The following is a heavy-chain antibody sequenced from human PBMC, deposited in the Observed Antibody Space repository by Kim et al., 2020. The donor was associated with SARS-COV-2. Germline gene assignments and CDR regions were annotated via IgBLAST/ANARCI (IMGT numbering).Heavy chain of an antibody. D-gene: IGHD6-13*01. V-gene: IGHV3-23*01. CDR1: GFTFSSYA. CDR2: ISGSGGST. J-gene: IGHJ4*02. CDR3: AKDRSRGIAAAGFDY. Sequence: GGSLRLSCAASGFTFSSYAMSWVRQAPGKGLEWVSAISGSGGSTYYADSVKGRFTISRDNSKNTLYLQMNSLRAEDTAVYYCAKDRSRGIAAAGFDYWGQGTLVTVSS.